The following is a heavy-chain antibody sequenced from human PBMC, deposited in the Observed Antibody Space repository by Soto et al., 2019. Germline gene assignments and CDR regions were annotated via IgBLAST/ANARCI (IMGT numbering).Heavy chain of an antibody. Sequence: PSETLSLTCTVSGASISSYYWSWIRQPPGKGLEWIAYIYYSGSTNYNPSLKSRVTISVDTSKNQLSLILSSVTAADTAMYYCARVQYGGFDYWGQGTLVTVSS. CDR1: GASISSYY. V-gene: IGHV4-59*01. CDR3: ARVQYGGFDY. CDR2: IYYSGST. J-gene: IGHJ4*02. D-gene: IGHD2-15*01.